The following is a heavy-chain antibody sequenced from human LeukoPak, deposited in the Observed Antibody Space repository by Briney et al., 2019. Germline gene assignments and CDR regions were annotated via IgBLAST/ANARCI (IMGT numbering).Heavy chain of an antibody. J-gene: IGHJ4*02. V-gene: IGHV3-20*04. Sequence: SGGSLRLSCAASGFTFDDYGMSWVRQAPGKGLEWVSGINWNGGSTGYADSVKGRFTISRDNAKNSLYLQMNGLRAEDTALYYCARESLGIAAAGTWDYWGQGTLVTVSS. D-gene: IGHD6-13*01. CDR1: GFTFDDYG. CDR3: ARESLGIAAAGTWDY. CDR2: INWNGGST.